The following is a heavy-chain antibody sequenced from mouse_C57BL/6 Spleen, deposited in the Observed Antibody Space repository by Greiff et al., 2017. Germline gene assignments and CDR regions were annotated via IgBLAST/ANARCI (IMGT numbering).Heavy chain of an antibody. CDR2: VYPYNGGT. J-gene: IGHJ1*03. CDR3: ARRDGNYPYWYFDV. CDR1: GFTFTDYY. D-gene: IGHD2-1*01. V-gene: IGHV1-36*01. Sequence: VQLKESGPVLVKPGPSVKISCKPSGFTFTDYYMHWVKQSHGKSLEWIGLVYPYNGGTSYNQKFKGKATLTVDTSSSTAYMELNSLTSEDSAVYYCARRDGNYPYWYFDVWGTGTTVTVSS.